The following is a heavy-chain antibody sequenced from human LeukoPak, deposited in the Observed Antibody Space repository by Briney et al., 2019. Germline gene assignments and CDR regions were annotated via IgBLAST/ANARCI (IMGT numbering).Heavy chain of an antibody. Sequence: GGSLRLSRAASGFTFSSYSMNWVRQAPGKGLEWVSSISSSSSYIYYADSVKGRFTISRDNAKSSLYLQMNSLRAEDTAVYYCARVFLVRGVTSGYFDYWGQGTLVTVSS. J-gene: IGHJ4*02. D-gene: IGHD3-10*01. CDR2: ISSSSSYI. CDR1: GFTFSSYS. CDR3: ARVFLVRGVTSGYFDY. V-gene: IGHV3-21*01.